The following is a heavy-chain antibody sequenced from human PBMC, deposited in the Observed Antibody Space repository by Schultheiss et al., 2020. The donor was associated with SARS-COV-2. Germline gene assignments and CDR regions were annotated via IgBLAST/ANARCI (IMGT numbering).Heavy chain of an antibody. V-gene: IGHV3-33*08. D-gene: IGHD2-15*01. CDR2: IWYDGTNT. J-gene: IGHJ4*02. CDR3: ARDRSIGIGAFDY. Sequence: GGSLRLSCAASGFTFSTYGMHWVRQAPGKGLEWVAVIWYDGTNTYYADSVKGRFTISRDNSKNTLYLQMSSLRAEDTAVYHCARDRSIGIGAFDYWGQGTLVTVSS. CDR1: GFTFSTYG.